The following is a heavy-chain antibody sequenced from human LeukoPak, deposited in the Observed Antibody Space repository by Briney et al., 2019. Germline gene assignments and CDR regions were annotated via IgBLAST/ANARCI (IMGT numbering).Heavy chain of an antibody. Sequence: SVKVSCKASGDTFSNNAISWVRHAPGQGLEWMGRIIPGLDKANYAQNFQGRVTITADTSTSTAYMELSSLRSEDTAVYYCARDRYGDYLMRRYFDYWGPGTLVTVSS. CDR3: ARDRYGDYLMRRYFDY. J-gene: IGHJ4*02. CDR2: IIPGLDKA. CDR1: GDTFSNNA. D-gene: IGHD4-17*01. V-gene: IGHV1-69*04.